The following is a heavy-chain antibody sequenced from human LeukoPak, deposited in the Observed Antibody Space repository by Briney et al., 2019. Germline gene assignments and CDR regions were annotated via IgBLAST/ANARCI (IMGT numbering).Heavy chain of an antibody. CDR3: ARQGCSSTSCYLFALYAFDI. V-gene: IGHV4-39*01. D-gene: IGHD2-2*01. CDR2: IYYRGSI. J-gene: IGHJ3*02. CDR1: GGSISSSSYY. Sequence: PSETLSLTCTVSGGSISSSSYYWGWIRQPPGKGLEWIGSIYYRGSIYYNPSLKSRVTISVDTSKNQFPLKLSSVTAADTAVYYCARQGCSSTSCYLFALYAFDIWGQGTMVTVSS.